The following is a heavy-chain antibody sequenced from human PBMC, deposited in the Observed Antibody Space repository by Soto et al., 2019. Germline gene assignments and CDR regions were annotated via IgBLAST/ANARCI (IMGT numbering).Heavy chain of an antibody. J-gene: IGHJ5*02. CDR1: GFTFSSYG. D-gene: IGHD3-3*01. Sequence: SLRLSCAASGFTFSSYGVHWVRQAPGKGLGWVAVISYDGSNKYYADSVKGRFTISRDNSKNTLYLQMNSLRAEDTAVYYCAKVKALSTIFGVVMFGPFDPWGQGTLVTVSS. CDR3: AKVKALSTIFGVVMFGPFDP. V-gene: IGHV3-30*18. CDR2: ISYDGSNK.